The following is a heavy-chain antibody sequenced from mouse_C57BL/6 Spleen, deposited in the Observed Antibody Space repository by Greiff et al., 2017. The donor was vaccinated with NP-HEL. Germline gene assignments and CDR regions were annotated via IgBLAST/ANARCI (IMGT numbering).Heavy chain of an antibody. CDR3: ARPMVTGKDFDY. V-gene: IGHV1-55*01. J-gene: IGHJ2*01. Sequence: QVQLQQPGAELVKPGASVKMSCKASGYTFTSYWITWVKQRPGQGLEWIGDIHPGSGSTNYNEKFKSKATLTVDTSSSTAYMQLSSLTSEDSAVYYCARPMVTGKDFDYWGQGTTLTVSS. CDR2: IHPGSGST. CDR1: GYTFTSYW. D-gene: IGHD2-2*01.